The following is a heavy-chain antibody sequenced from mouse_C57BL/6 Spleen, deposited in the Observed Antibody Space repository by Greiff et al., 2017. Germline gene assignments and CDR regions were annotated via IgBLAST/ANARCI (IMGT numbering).Heavy chain of an antibody. CDR2: ILPGSGST. D-gene: IGHD2-1*01. V-gene: IGHV1-9*01. CDR3: ARGVGYYANWGYFDY. Sequence: VQLQQSGAELMKPGASVKLSCKATGYTFTGYWIEWVKQRPGHGLEWIGEILPGSGSTNYNEKFKGKATFTADTSSNPAYMQLSSLTTEDSAIYYCARGVGYYANWGYFDYWGQGTTLTVSS. J-gene: IGHJ2*01. CDR1: GYTFTGYW.